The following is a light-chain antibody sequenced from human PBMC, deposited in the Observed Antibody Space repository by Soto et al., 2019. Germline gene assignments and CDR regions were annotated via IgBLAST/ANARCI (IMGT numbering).Light chain of an antibody. V-gene: IGKV3-20*01. J-gene: IGKJ1*01. Sequence: VVLTQSPDTLSLSPGDRATLSFRASQMVNSKYFVWYQQKPGQAPRLLIYGSSSRATGVPDRFSGKVSVKEYTLTFSRLEPDDFPVYYCQHYGSYPGTFGQGTKVDIK. CDR1: QMVNSKY. CDR2: GSS. CDR3: QHYGSYPGT.